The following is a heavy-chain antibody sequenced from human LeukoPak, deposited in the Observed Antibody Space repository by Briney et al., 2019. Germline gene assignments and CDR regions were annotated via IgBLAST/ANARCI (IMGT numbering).Heavy chain of an antibody. Sequence: GGSLRLSCAASGFTLSISWMTWVRQAPGKGLEWVANINPDGSKKYYVDSVKDRFTTSRDNAKNSVYLQMNSLRVEDTAVYYCARGSRYFDLWGRDTLVTVSS. V-gene: IGHV3-7*01. CDR1: GFTLSISW. J-gene: IGHJ2*01. CDR2: INPDGSKK. CDR3: ARGSRYFDL.